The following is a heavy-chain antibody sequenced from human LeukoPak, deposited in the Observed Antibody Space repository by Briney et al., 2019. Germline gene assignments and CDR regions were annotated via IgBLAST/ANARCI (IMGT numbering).Heavy chain of an antibody. J-gene: IGHJ4*02. Sequence: PGGSPRLSCAASGFTFSSYWMSWVRQAPGKGLEWVANINQTGSEKYFVDSVKGRFTISRDNAKNSLYLQMNSLRAEDTAVYYCARVADDYFDYWGQGTLVTVSS. CDR2: INQTGSEK. CDR1: GFTFSSYW. V-gene: IGHV3-7*01. D-gene: IGHD6-19*01. CDR3: ARVADDYFDY.